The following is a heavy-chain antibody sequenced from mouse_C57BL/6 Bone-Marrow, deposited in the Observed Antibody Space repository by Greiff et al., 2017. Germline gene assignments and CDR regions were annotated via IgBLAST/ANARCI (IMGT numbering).Heavy chain of an antibody. D-gene: IGHD2-10*02. J-gene: IGHJ3*01. Sequence: QVQLQQPGAELVKPGASVKMSCKASGYTFTSYCITWVKQRPGQGLEWIGDISPGSGSTNYNEKFKSKATLTVDPSSSPAYMQLSSLTSEDSAVYYCARQAYGILAYWGQGTLVTVSA. V-gene: IGHV1-55*01. CDR2: ISPGSGST. CDR1: GYTFTSYC. CDR3: ARQAYGILAY.